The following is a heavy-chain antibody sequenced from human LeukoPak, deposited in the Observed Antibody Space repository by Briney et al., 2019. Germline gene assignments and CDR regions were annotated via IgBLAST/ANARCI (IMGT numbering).Heavy chain of an antibody. CDR3: ARDPSLIYGDYDVRPSTPDY. J-gene: IGHJ4*02. CDR2: IYHSGST. Sequence: SETLSLTCTVSGYSISSGYYWGWIRQPPGKGLEWIGSIYHSGSTYYNPSLKSRVTISVDTSKNQFSLKLSSVTAADTAVYYCARDPSLIYGDYDVRPSTPDYWGQGTLVTVSS. D-gene: IGHD4-17*01. V-gene: IGHV4-38-2*02. CDR1: GYSISSGYY.